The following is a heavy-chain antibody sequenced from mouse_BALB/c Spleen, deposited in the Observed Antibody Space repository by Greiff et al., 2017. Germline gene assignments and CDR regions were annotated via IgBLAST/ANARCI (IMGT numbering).Heavy chain of an antibody. CDR3: ARTNWGFDY. CDR2: IDPANGNT. Sequence: VHVKQSGAELVKPGASVKLSCTASGFNIKDTYMHWVKQRPEQGLEWIGRIDPANGNTKYDPKFQGKATITADTSSNTAYLQLSSLTSEDTAVYYCARTNWGFDYWGQGTTLTVSS. J-gene: IGHJ2*01. V-gene: IGHV14-3*02. D-gene: IGHD4-1*01. CDR1: GFNIKDTY.